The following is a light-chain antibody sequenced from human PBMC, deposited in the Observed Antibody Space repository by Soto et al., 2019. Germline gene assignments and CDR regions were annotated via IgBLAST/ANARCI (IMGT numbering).Light chain of an antibody. Sequence: QSVLTQPASVSGSPGQSITISCTGTSSDVGGYNYVSWYQQHPGKAPKLMIYDVNNRPSGVSNRSSGSKSGNTASLTISGLQAEDEADYYCSSYTSSSTLVFGGGTKVTVL. CDR2: DVN. CDR3: SSYTSSSTLV. J-gene: IGLJ2*01. V-gene: IGLV2-14*01. CDR1: SSDVGGYNY.